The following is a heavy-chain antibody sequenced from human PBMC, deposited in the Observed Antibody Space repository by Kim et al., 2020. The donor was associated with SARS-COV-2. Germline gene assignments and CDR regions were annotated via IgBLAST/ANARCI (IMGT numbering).Heavy chain of an antibody. J-gene: IGHJ4*02. CDR2: ISASGGRT. V-gene: IGHV3-23*01. CDR1: GFTFVNYA. D-gene: IGHD6-19*01. Sequence: GGSLRISCAASGFTFVNYAVTWVRQAPGRGLEWVSSISASGGRTYYADSVKGRFTISRDNSDNTLYLQMNNLRAEDTAKYYCAKDPVAVPGPFFDFWGQGILVTVSS. CDR3: AKDPVAVPGPFFDF.